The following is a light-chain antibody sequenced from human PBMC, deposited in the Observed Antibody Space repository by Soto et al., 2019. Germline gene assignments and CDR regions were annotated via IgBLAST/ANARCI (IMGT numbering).Light chain of an antibody. V-gene: IGLV2-14*01. CDR3: SSYTSSSTLV. CDR2: EVS. J-gene: IGLJ2*01. Sequence: QSVLTQPASVSGSPGQSITISCTGTSSDVGGYNYVSWYQQHSGKAPKLMIYEVSNRPSGLSNRFSGSKSGNTASLTISGLHAEDEADYYCSSYTSSSTLVFGGGT. CDR1: SSDVGGYNY.